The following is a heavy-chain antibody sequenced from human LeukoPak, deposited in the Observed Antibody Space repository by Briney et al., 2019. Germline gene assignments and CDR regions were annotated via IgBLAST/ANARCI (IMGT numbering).Heavy chain of an antibody. CDR2: ISGSGGST. CDR3: ACSSTSCLDY. Sequence: PGGSLRLSCAASGFTFSSYAMSWVRQAPGKGREWVSAISGSGGSTYYADSVKGRFTISRDNSKNTLYLQMNSLRAEDTAVYYCACSSTSCLDYWGQGTLVTVSS. J-gene: IGHJ4*02. D-gene: IGHD2-2*01. CDR1: GFTFSSYA. V-gene: IGHV3-23*01.